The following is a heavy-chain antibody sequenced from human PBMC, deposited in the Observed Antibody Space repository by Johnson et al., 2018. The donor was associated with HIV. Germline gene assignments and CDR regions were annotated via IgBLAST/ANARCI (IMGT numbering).Heavy chain of an antibody. Sequence: VQLVESGGGVVQPGRSLRLSCAASGFTFSSFGMHWVRQAPGKGLEWVAVISYDGNIKYYADSVKGRFTISRDNSKNTLYLQMNSLRAEDTAVYYCARAGYYYDSSGIFIPQDAFDIWGQGTMVTVSS. CDR3: ARAGYYYDSSGIFIPQDAFDI. CDR2: ISYDGNIK. D-gene: IGHD3-22*01. V-gene: IGHV3-30*19. J-gene: IGHJ3*02. CDR1: GFTFSSFG.